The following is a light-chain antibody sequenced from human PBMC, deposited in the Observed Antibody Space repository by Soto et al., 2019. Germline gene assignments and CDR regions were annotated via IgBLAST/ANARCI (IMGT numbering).Light chain of an antibody. V-gene: IGLV2-14*01. J-gene: IGLJ1*01. Sequence: QSVLTQPASVSASPGQSITISCTGTSSDVGGHIFVAWYQQHPDKAPKIVLYEVSNRPPGVSNRFSGSKSGNTAFLTISGLQAEDEADYYCSSYTRSSTYVFGPGTRSPS. CDR3: SSYTRSSTYV. CDR1: SSDVGGHIF. CDR2: EVS.